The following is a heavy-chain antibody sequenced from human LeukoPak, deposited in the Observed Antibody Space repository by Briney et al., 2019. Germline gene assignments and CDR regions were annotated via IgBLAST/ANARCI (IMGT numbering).Heavy chain of an antibody. Sequence: ASVKVSCKASGYTFTSYYMHWVRQAPGQGLEWMGIINPSGGSTSYAQKFQGRVTMTRDMSTSTVYMELSSLRSEDTAVYYCARAPDRYYYDSSGYYSNPKFDYWGQGTLVTVSS. D-gene: IGHD3-22*01. CDR2: INPSGGST. V-gene: IGHV1-46*01. CDR3: ARAPDRYYYDSSGYYSNPKFDY. CDR1: GYTFTSYY. J-gene: IGHJ4*02.